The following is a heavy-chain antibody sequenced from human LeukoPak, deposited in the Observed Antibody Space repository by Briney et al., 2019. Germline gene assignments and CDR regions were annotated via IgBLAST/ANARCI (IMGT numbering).Heavy chain of an antibody. Sequence: PSATLSLTCTVSGGSMSSYYWSWIRQPAAKGLEWIGRIYTSGSTNYNPSLKSRVAMSVDTSKNQFSLKLSSVTAADTAVYYCARDRDYYGSGSYPLNYWGQGTLVTVSS. CDR2: IYTSGST. J-gene: IGHJ4*02. V-gene: IGHV4-4*07. CDR3: ARDRDYYGSGSYPLNY. D-gene: IGHD3-10*01. CDR1: GGSMSSYY.